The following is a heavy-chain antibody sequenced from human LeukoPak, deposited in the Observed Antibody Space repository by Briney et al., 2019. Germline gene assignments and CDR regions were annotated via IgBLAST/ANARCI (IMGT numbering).Heavy chain of an antibody. V-gene: IGHV3-30-3*01. CDR3: ARADDSSGYSPFDY. CDR2: ISYDGSNK. CDR1: GFTFSSYA. Sequence: QTGGSLRLSCAASGFTFSSYAMHWVRQAPGKGLEWVAVISYDGSNKYYADSVKGRFTISRDNSKNTLYLQMNSLRAEDTAVYYCARADDSSGYSPFDYWGQGTLVTVSS. J-gene: IGHJ4*02. D-gene: IGHD3-22*01.